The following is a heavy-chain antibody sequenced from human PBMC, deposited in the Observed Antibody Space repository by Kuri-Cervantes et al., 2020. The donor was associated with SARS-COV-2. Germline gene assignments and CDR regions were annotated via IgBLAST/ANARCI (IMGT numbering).Heavy chain of an antibody. V-gene: IGHV1-2*02. CDR2: INPNSGGT. CDR3: ARGGDIVVVPAAPRMNY. D-gene: IGHD2-2*01. CDR1: GYTFTSYY. J-gene: IGHJ4*02. Sequence: ASVKVSCKASGYTFTSYYMHWVRQAPGQGLEWMGWINPNSGGTNYAQKFQGRVTMTRDTSISTAYMELSRLRSDDTAVYYCARGGDIVVVPAAPRMNYWGQGTLVTDSS.